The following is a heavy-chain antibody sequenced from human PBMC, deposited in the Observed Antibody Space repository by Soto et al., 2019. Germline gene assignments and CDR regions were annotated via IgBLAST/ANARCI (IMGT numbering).Heavy chain of an antibody. Sequence: GGSLRLSCAASGFSFADSWMSWVRQAPGKGPEWVANINPDGSAKDYVGSVRGRFTISRDNAKNSLYLQMNSLRVEDTAVYYCAAAYYWGQGAQVTVSS. CDR3: AAAYY. J-gene: IGHJ4*02. V-gene: IGHV3-7*01. CDR1: GFSFADSW. CDR2: INPDGSAK.